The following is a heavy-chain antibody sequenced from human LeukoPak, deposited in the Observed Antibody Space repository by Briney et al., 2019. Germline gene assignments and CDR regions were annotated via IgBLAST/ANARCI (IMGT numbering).Heavy chain of an antibody. CDR2: ISGGGGAT. J-gene: IGHJ4*02. V-gene: IGHV3-23*01. CDR1: GFTFTNYA. D-gene: IGHD3-16*02. CDR3: AKIDGRVITFGGPIVD. Sequence: GGSLRLSCVASGFTFTNYAMTWVRQAPGKGLEWVSAISGGGGATYYADSVWGRFAISRDNSKNTVYLQVNSLRAEDTAVYYCAKIDGRVITFGGPIVDWGQGTLVTVSS.